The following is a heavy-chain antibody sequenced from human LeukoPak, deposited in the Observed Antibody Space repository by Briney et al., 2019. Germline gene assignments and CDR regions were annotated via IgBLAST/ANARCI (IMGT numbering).Heavy chain of an antibody. Sequence: RASVKVSCKASGYTFTSYAMHWVRQAPGQRLEWMGWINAGNGNTKYSQKFQGRVTITADESTSTAYMELSSLRSEDTAVYYCAREYCSSTSCSRTFGYWGQGTLVTVSS. D-gene: IGHD2-2*01. CDR2: INAGNGNT. V-gene: IGHV1-3*01. CDR1: GYTFTSYA. J-gene: IGHJ4*02. CDR3: AREYCSSTSCSRTFGY.